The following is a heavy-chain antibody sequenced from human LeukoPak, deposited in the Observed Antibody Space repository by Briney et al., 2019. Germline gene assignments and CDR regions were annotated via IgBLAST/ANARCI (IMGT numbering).Heavy chain of an antibody. D-gene: IGHD6-13*01. J-gene: IGHJ3*02. Sequence: GGSLRLSCAASGFTFSSYELNWVRQAPGKGLEWVSYISSSGSTIYYADSVKGRFTVSRDNAKNSLYLQMNSLRAEDTAVYYSARHSSTWYSAFDIWGQGTMVTVSS. CDR3: ARHSSTWYSAFDI. V-gene: IGHV3-48*03. CDR1: GFTFSSYE. CDR2: ISSSGSTI.